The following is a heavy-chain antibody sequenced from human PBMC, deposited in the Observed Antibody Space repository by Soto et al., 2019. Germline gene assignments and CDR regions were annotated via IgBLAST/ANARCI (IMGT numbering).Heavy chain of an antibody. Sequence: GESLMISCKGSGYSFTSYWISWVRQMPGKGLEWMWRIHPSDSYTNYSTSFQGHVTISADKTSSTAYLQWSSLKASDTAMYYCAIQSLYCTNGVCPFTDYWGQGTLVTVSS. V-gene: IGHV5-10-1*01. D-gene: IGHD2-8*01. CDR3: AIQSLYCTNGVCPFTDY. CDR1: GYSFTSYW. J-gene: IGHJ4*02. CDR2: IHPSDSYT.